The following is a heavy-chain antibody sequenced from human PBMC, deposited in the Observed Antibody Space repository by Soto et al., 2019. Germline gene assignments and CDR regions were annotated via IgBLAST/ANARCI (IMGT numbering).Heavy chain of an antibody. CDR3: ARDPSYCSGGSCYPSRKYFQH. CDR2: ISSSSSTI. J-gene: IGHJ1*01. V-gene: IGHV3-48*01. Sequence: GGSLRLSCAASGFTFSSYSMNWVRQAPGKGLEWVSYISSSSSTIYYADSVKGRFTISRDNAKNSLYLQMNSLRAEDTAVYYCARDPSYCSGGSCYPSRKYFQHWGQGTLVTVSS. CDR1: GFTFSSYS. D-gene: IGHD2-15*01.